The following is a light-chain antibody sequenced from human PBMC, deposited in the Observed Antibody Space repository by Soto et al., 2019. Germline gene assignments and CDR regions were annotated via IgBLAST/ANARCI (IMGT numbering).Light chain of an antibody. Sequence: EAVMTQSPATLSVSPGERPTLSCRASQSVSSNLAWYQQKPCQAPRLLIYAASTRATGIPARFSGSGSGTEFTLYISSLQSEDFAVYYFQKYNTWHLSFGPGTKVDIK. J-gene: IGKJ3*01. CDR3: QKYNTWHLS. CDR1: QSVSSN. CDR2: AAS. V-gene: IGKV3-15*01.